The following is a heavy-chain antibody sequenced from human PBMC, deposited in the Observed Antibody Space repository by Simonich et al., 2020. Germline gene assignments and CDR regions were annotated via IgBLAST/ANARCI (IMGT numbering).Heavy chain of an antibody. CDR1: GYTFPGYY. J-gene: IGHJ3*02. CDR3: ARGRLTGDKGAFDI. CDR2: INPNSGGT. V-gene: IGHV1-2*02. D-gene: IGHD7-27*01. Sequence: QVQLVQSGAEVKKPGASVKVSCKASGYTFPGYYMHWVRQAPGQGLGGMGWINPNSGGTNYAQKFQGRVNMTRDTSISTAYMELSRLRSDDTAVYYCARGRLTGDKGAFDIWGQGTMVTVSS.